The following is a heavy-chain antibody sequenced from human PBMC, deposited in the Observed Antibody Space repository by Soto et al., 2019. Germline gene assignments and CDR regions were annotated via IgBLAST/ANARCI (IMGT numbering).Heavy chain of an antibody. CDR1: GGSISSYY. D-gene: IGHD6-13*01. Sequence: SETLSLTCTVSGGSISSYYWSWIRQPPGKGLGWIGYIYYSGSTNYNPSLKSRVTISVDTSKNQFSLKLSSVTAADTAVYYCARVLIAAAANWFDPWGQGTLVTVS. CDR2: IYYSGST. J-gene: IGHJ5*02. CDR3: ARVLIAAAANWFDP. V-gene: IGHV4-59*01.